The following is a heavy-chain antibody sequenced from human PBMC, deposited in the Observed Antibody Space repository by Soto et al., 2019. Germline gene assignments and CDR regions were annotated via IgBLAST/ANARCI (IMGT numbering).Heavy chain of an antibody. CDR3: ARDNLDYGDWYYFDY. CDR1: GFTFSSYW. D-gene: IGHD4-17*01. V-gene: IGHV3-7*03. CDR2: IKQDGSEK. J-gene: IGHJ4*02. Sequence: LRLSCAASGFTFSSYWMSWVRQAPGKGLEWVANIKQDGSEKYYVDSVKGRFTISRDNAKNSLYLQMNSLRAEDTAVYYCARDNLDYGDWYYFDYWGQGTLVTVPQ.